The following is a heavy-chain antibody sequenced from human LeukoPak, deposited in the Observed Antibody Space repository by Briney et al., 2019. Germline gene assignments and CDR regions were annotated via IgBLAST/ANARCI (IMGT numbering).Heavy chain of an antibody. CDR1: GFTFSSYG. J-gene: IGHJ4*02. CDR2: IRYDGSSK. CDR3: AKPIQLWFFVY. V-gene: IGHV3-30*02. D-gene: IGHD5-18*01. Sequence: GGSLRLSCAASGFTFSSYGMHWVRQAPGKGLEWVAFIRYDGSSKYYADSVKGRFTISRDNSKNTLYLQMNSLRAEDTAVYYCAKPIQLWFFVYWGQGTLVTVSS.